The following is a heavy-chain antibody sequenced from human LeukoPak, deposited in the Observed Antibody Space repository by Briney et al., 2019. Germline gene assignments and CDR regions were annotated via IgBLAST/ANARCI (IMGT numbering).Heavy chain of an antibody. CDR3: ARKTTVYDAFDI. D-gene: IGHD4-17*01. CDR2: ILYHGNNE. J-gene: IGHJ3*02. V-gene: IGHV3-30*04. Sequence: GGSLRLSCAASGFTFSGSAMHWVRQAPGKGLEWVALILYHGNNEYYADSVRGRFTISRDNSNNMLYLQMNRLRAADTAVYYCARKTTVYDAFDIWGQGTMVTVSS. CDR1: GFTFSGSA.